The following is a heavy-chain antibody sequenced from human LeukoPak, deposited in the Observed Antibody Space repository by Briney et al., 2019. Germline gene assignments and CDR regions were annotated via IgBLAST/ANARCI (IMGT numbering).Heavy chain of an antibody. V-gene: IGHV1-2*05. Sequence: ASVXXXXXXXXXTFTAYYXNGVRQAPGEGGEGXGRINPKRGVTNYAQKFQDRVTITRETTSRRDYMEMRRLRADDRDVYYCASVTYYDSSGYYLGDYWGQGTLVTVSS. CDR3: ASVTYYDSSGYYLGDY. J-gene: IGHJ4*02. CDR2: INPKRGVT. CDR1: XXTFTAYY. D-gene: IGHD3-22*01.